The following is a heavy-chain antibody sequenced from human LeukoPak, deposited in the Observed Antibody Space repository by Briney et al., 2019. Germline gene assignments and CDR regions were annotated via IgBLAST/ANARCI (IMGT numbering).Heavy chain of an antibody. J-gene: IGHJ3*02. CDR3: TRSDLRGRFLECRI. V-gene: IGHV4-34*01. Sequence: SETLSLTCAVYGGTFSGYYWSWIRQPPGKRLEWVGESNDSGGTNYNPSLKSRVTISADKSKNQFSLKLSSVTAADTAVYYCTRSDLRGRFLECRIWGQGTMVTVSS. CDR1: GGTFSGYY. D-gene: IGHD3-3*01. CDR2: SNDSGGT.